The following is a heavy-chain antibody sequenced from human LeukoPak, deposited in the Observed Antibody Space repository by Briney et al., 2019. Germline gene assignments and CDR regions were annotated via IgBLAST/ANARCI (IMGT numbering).Heavy chain of an antibody. CDR2: ISYDGSNK. J-gene: IGHJ1*01. Sequence: GGSLRLSCAASGFTFSSYAMHWVRQAPGKGLEWVAVISYDGSNKYYADSVKGRFTISRDNSKNTLYLQMNSLRAEDTAVYYCARDSVAGTGYFRHWGQGTLVTVSS. D-gene: IGHD6-19*01. CDR1: GFTFSSYA. V-gene: IGHV3-30-3*01. CDR3: ARDSVAGTGYFRH.